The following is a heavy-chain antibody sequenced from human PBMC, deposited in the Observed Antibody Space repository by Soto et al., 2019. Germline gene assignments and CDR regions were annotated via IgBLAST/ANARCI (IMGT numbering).Heavy chain of an antibody. CDR1: GFTFSSYA. V-gene: IGHV3-23*01. CDR3: AVDAKDIAAADTVQPD. J-gene: IGHJ4*02. Sequence: GGSLRLSCAASGFTFSSYAMSWVRQAPGKGLEWVSAISGSGGSTYYADSVKGRFTISRDNSKNTLYLQMNSLRAEDTAVYYCAVDAKDIAAADTVQPDWGQGTLVTVSS. CDR2: ISGSGGST. D-gene: IGHD6-13*01.